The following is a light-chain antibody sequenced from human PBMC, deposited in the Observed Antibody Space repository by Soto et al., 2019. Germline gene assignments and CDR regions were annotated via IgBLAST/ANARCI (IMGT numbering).Light chain of an antibody. CDR3: QQYDNLPIT. CDR2: DAS. CDR1: QSISYW. Sequence: IQMTQAPSTLSASVGDRVTITCRASQSISYWLAWYQQKPGKAPKLLIYDASNLETGVPSRFSGSGSGTDFTFTISSLQPEDIATYYCQQYDNLPITFGQGTRLEIK. J-gene: IGKJ5*01. V-gene: IGKV1-33*01.